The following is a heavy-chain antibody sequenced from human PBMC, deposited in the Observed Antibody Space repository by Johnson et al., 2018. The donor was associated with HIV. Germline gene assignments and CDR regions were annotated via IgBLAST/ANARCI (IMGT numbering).Heavy chain of an antibody. V-gene: IGHV3-30-3*01. CDR2: ISYDGSNK. J-gene: IGHJ3*02. CDR1: GFTFSSYA. Sequence: QVQLVESGGGVVQPGRSLRLSCAASGFTFSSYAMHWVRQAPGKGLEWVTLISYDGSNKYYADSVKGRFTITRDNSKNTLYLQMNSLRAEDTALYYWEERAGGLGYCSGGSCQGGAFDIWGQGTMVTVSS. CDR3: EERAGGLGYCSGGSCQGGAFDI. D-gene: IGHD2-15*01.